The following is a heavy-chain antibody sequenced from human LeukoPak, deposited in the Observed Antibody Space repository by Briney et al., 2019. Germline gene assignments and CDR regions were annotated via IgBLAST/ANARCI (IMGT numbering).Heavy chain of an antibody. D-gene: IGHD1-26*01. J-gene: IGHJ6*03. Sequence: GESLKISCKGSGYSFTSYWIGWVRQMPGKGLEWMGIIYPGDSDTRYSPSFQGQVTISADKSISTAYLQWSSLKASDTAMYYCARQRRPNAIVGATGRYYYMDVWGKGTTVTVSS. CDR3: ARQRRPNAIVGATGRYYYMDV. CDR2: IYPGDSDT. V-gene: IGHV5-51*01. CDR1: GYSFTSYW.